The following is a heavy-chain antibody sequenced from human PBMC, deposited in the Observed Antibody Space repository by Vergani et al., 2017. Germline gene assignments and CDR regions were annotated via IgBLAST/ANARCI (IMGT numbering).Heavy chain of an antibody. J-gene: IGHJ6*03. CDR3: ARGPLYYDFWSGYQTYYSYMDV. Sequence: QVQLVQSGAEVKKPGSSVKVSCKASGGTFSSYAIAWVRQAPGQGLEWMGGIIPIFGTANYAQKFQGRVTITADESTSTAYMELSILRSEDTAVYYCARGPLYYDFWSGYQTYYSYMDVWGKGTTVTVSS. V-gene: IGHV1-69*01. D-gene: IGHD3-3*01. CDR1: GGTFSSYA. CDR2: IIPIFGTA.